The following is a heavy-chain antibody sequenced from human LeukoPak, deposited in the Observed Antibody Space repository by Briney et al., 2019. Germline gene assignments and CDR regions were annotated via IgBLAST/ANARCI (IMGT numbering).Heavy chain of an antibody. CDR2: INPSGGST. Sequence: ASVKVSCKASGYTFTSYYMHWVRQAPGQGLEWMGIINPSGGSTSYAQKFQGRVTMTRDTSTSTVYMELSSLRSEDTAVYYCASWGALYSSGYPGAFDIWGQGTMVTVSS. CDR1: GYTFTSYY. CDR3: ASWGALYSSGYPGAFDI. V-gene: IGHV1-46*01. D-gene: IGHD3-22*01. J-gene: IGHJ3*02.